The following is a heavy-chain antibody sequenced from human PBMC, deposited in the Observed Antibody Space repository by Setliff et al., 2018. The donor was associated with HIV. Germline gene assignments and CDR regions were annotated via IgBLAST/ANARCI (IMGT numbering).Heavy chain of an antibody. D-gene: IGHD3-22*01. CDR2: ITAGNGDT. CDR1: GYTFHYYD. CDR3: ASPMFYDGKVV. J-gene: IGHJ4*02. Sequence: ASVKVSCKAPGYTFHYYDIHWVRQAPGQGLEWMGRITAGNGDTKYSQEFQDRVTLTSDMSANTVYMDLTTLRSEDTAVYYCASPMFYDGKVVWGQGTPVTVSS. V-gene: IGHV1-3*01.